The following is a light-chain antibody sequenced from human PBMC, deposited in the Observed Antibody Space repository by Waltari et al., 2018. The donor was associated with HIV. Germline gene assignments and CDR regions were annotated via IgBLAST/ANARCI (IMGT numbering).Light chain of an antibody. CDR1: QSVNSN. Sequence: EILMTHSPAPLSVSPAERATLSCRASQSVNSNLAWYQQKPGQTPRLLIYGTSTRATDIPARFSGSGSGTEFTLTISSLQSEDFAVYYCHHYNNWRETFGQGTKVEIK. J-gene: IGKJ1*01. CDR3: HHYNNWRET. V-gene: IGKV3-15*01. CDR2: GTS.